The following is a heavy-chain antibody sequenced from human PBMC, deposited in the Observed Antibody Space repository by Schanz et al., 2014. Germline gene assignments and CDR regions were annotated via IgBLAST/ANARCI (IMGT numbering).Heavy chain of an antibody. V-gene: IGHV3-23*04. Sequence: EVQLVESGGGLVQPGGSLRLSCGVSGFTASSHSMNWVRQAPGKGLEWLSVISASGGDTYYADSVKGRFTISRDNSKNALYLQMNSLRAEDTAVYYCAKVRYSSGWRGDYFDEWGQGTLVTVAS. J-gene: IGHJ4*02. CDR1: GFTASSHS. CDR3: AKVRYSSGWRGDYFDE. D-gene: IGHD6-25*01. CDR2: ISASGGDT.